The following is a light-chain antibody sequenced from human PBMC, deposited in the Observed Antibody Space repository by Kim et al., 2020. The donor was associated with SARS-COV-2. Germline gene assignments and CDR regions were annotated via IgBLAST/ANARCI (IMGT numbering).Light chain of an antibody. V-gene: IGLV2-14*03. CDR2: DVS. CDR1: SSDVGAYNY. J-gene: IGLJ2*01. Sequence: QSALTQPASVSGSPGQSITISCTGTSSDVGAYNYVSWYQQHPGKAPKLMVFDVSKRPSGVSNRFSGSKSGNTASLTISGLQAEDEADYYCSSYTRSSTLVFGGGTQLTVL. CDR3: SSYTRSSTLV.